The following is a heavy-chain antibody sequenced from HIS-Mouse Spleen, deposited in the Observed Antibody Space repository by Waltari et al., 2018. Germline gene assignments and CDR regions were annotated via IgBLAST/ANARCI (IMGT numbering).Heavy chain of an antibody. V-gene: IGHV2-70*15. D-gene: IGHD6-19*01. CDR3: ARIAEGYTSGWYAFDY. J-gene: IGHJ4*02. Sequence: QVTLRESGPALVKPTQTLTLTCTFSGFPLSPSGMSVSWIRPPPGKALEWLARIDWDDDKYYSTSLKTRLTISRDTSKNQVVLTMTNMDPLDTATYYCARIAEGYTSGWYAFDYWGQGTLVTVSS. CDR2: IDWDDDK. CDR1: GFPLSPSGMS.